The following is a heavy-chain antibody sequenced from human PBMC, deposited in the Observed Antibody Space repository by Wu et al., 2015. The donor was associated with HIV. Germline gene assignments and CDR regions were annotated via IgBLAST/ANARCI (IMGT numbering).Heavy chain of an antibody. V-gene: IGHV1-2*02. D-gene: IGHD3-22*01. J-gene: IGHJ4*02. Sequence: QVQQLQSGAEVKKPGASVMVSCKASGYTFTDYYMYWVRQAPGQGLEWMGWINANRGGTKYAQKFQGRVTLTRDTAVSTAYMELNSLRSDDTAVYYCARLQSLSGFYSNADYWGQGTLVTVSS. CDR2: INANRGGT. CDR1: GYTFTDYY. CDR3: ARLQSLSGFYSNADY.